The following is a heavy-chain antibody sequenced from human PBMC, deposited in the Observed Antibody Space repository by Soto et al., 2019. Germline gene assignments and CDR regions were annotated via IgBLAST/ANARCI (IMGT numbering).Heavy chain of an antibody. CDR3: ASGKDYAEGGY. D-gene: IGHD4-17*01. Sequence: EVQLVESGGGVVRPGGSLRLSCAASGFTFDDYGMSWVRQAPGKGLEWVSGIKWNGGGTGYADSVKGRFTISRDNAKNSLYLKMNSLRAEDTALYYCASGKDYAEGGYWGQGTLVTVSS. CDR1: GFTFDDYG. V-gene: IGHV3-20*04. J-gene: IGHJ4*02. CDR2: IKWNGGGT.